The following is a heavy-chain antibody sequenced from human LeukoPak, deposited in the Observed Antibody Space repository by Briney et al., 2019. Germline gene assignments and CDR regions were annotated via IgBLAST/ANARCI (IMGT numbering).Heavy chain of an antibody. V-gene: IGHV3-48*04. CDR2: ISSSSTI. CDR3: ARSDTAMASDSFDY. Sequence: GGSLRLSCAASGFTFSSYSMNWVRQAPGKGLEWVSYISSSSTIYYADSVKGRFTISRDNAKNSLYLQMNSLRAEDTAVYYCARSDTAMASDSFDYWGQGTLVTVSS. D-gene: IGHD5-18*01. J-gene: IGHJ4*02. CDR1: GFTFSSYS.